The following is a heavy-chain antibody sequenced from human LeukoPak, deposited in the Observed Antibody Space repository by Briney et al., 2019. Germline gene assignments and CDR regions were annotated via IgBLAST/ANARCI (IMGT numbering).Heavy chain of an antibody. V-gene: IGHV4-59*01. Sequence: SETLSLTCTVSGGSISSYYWSWIRQPPGKGLEWIGYIYYSGSTNYNPSLKSRVTISVDTSKNQFSLKLSSVTAADTAVYYCARGSSLYCSGGSCQDDWFDPWGQGTLVTVSS. CDR3: ARGSSLYCSGGSCQDDWFDP. J-gene: IGHJ5*02. CDR2: IYYSGST. D-gene: IGHD2-15*01. CDR1: GGSISSYY.